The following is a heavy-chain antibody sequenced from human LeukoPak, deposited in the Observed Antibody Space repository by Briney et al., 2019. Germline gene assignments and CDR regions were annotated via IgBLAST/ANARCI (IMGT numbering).Heavy chain of an antibody. V-gene: IGHV3-7*01. CDR1: GFTFSGFW. CDR2: IKQDGSEN. CDR3: ARAGPLPADY. Sequence: GGSLRLSCAAAGFTFSGFWMSWVRQAPGKGLEWVANIKQDGSENYYVDSVKGRFTISRDNAKNSLYLQMNSLRAEDTAVYYCARAGPLPADYWGQGTLVTVSS. J-gene: IGHJ4*02.